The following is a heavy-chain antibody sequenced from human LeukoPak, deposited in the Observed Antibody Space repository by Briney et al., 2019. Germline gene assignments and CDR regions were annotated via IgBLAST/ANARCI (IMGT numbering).Heavy chain of an antibody. J-gene: IGHJ4*02. Sequence: GGSLRLSCAASGFNFSAYYMTWIPQAPGKGLEWVSYISRDGRITSYGDFVKGRFTISRDNANETLFLQMNSLRGEDAAVYFCARSPRERDAECYTGFCDSWGQGTLVTVSS. CDR1: GFNFSAYY. V-gene: IGHV3-11*01. CDR3: ARSPRERDAECYTGFCDS. D-gene: IGHD2-2*02. CDR2: ISRDGRIT.